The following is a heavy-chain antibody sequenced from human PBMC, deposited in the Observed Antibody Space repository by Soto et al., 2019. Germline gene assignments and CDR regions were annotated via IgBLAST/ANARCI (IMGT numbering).Heavy chain of an antibody. CDR3: AKDPPLGYCSGGDCYSGTLDY. J-gene: IGHJ4*02. CDR2: ISGSGGRT. V-gene: IGHV3-23*01. D-gene: IGHD2-15*01. CDR1: GFTISNYA. Sequence: SGGSLRLSCAASGFTISNYAMNWVRQAPGKGLEWVSVISGSGGRTDYTDSVKGRFTISRDNSKNTLFLQMNSLRAEDTAVYFCAKDPPLGYCSGGDCYSGTLDYWGQGALVTVSS.